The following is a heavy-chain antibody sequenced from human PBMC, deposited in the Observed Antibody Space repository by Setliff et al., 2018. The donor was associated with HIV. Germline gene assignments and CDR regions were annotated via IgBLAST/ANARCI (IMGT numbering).Heavy chain of an antibody. Sequence: SVKVSCKASGNTFSSYGITWVRQAPGQGLEWMGGTTPLLGTTNYAQKFQGRVTITADESTSTAYMELSSLRSEDTAVYYCARGVPRGGDIPFDYWGQGTLVTVSS. CDR3: ARGVPRGGDIPFDY. V-gene: IGHV1-69*13. J-gene: IGHJ4*02. CDR2: TTPLLGTT. D-gene: IGHD2-21*01. CDR1: GNTFSSYG.